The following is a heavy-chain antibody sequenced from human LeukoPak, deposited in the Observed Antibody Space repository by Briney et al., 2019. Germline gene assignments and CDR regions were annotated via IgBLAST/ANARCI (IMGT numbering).Heavy chain of an antibody. V-gene: IGHV3-64*01. D-gene: IGHD3-10*01. J-gene: IGHJ5*02. CDR1: GFTFSSYA. CDR2: ISSNGGST. Sequence: GGSLRLSCAASGFTFSSYAMHWVRQAPRKGLEYVSAISSNGGSTYYANSVKGRFTISRDNSKNTLYLQMNSLRAEDTAVYYCAGQVYGSGPFDPWGQGTLVTVSS. CDR3: AGQVYGSGPFDP.